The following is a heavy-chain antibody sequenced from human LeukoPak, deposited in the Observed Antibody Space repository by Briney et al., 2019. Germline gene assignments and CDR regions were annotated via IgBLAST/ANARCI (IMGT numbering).Heavy chain of an antibody. CDR1: GFTFSSYS. Sequence: GGSLRLSCAASGFTFSSYSMNWVRQAPGKGLEWVSSISSSSSYIYYADSVKGRFTISRDNAKNSLYLQMNSLRAEDTAVYYCARDRNIVVVPAAHGSYFDYWGQGTLVTVSS. D-gene: IGHD2-2*01. J-gene: IGHJ4*02. CDR3: ARDRNIVVVPAAHGSYFDY. CDR2: ISSSSSYI. V-gene: IGHV3-21*01.